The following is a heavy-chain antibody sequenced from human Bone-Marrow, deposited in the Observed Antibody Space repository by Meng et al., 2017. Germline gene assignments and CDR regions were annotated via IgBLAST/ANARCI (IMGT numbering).Heavy chain of an antibody. CDR2: IYYSGST. J-gene: IGHJ4*02. V-gene: IGHV4-31*01. CDR3: ARVGYSGSRVTSYYFDY. CDR1: AGPVSSGGSY. D-gene: IGHD1-26*01. Sequence: VPLHKSVPVLGNPPQTLSLTCTAAAGPVSSGGSYWSWIRQHPGKGLEWIGYIYYSGSTYYNPSLTSLVTISVDTSKNQFSLKLSSVTAADTAVYYCARVGYSGSRVTSYYFDYWGQGTLVTVSS.